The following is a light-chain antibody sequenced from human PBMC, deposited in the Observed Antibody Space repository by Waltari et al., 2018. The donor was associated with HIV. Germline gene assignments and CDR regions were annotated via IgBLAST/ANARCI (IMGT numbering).Light chain of an antibody. CDR2: RDS. J-gene: IGLJ2*01. CDR1: NIGSKK. V-gene: IGLV3-9*01. Sequence: SYDLTQPLSVSVALGQTARITCGGNNIGSKKVHWYQQKPGQAPGLVIYRDSNRPSGIPERISGSNAGNTATLTISRAQAGYEADLYCQVWDSNTVVVGGGTKLTVL. CDR3: QVWDSNTVV.